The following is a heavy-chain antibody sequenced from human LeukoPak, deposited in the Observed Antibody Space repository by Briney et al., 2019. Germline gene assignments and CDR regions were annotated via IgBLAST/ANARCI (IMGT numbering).Heavy chain of an antibody. Sequence: PGGSLRLSCAASGLTFSNYWMDWVRQAPGKGLEWVANIKQDGSEKNYVDSVKGRFIISRDNAKNSLYLQMSSLRAEDTAVYYCAKDRYVGYWGQGTLVTVSS. D-gene: IGHD1-1*01. CDR1: GLTFSNYW. J-gene: IGHJ4*02. CDR2: IKQDGSEK. CDR3: AKDRYVGY. V-gene: IGHV3-7*01.